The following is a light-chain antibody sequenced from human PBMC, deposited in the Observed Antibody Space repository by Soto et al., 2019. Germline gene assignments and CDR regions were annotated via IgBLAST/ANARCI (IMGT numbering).Light chain of an antibody. CDR1: QSITSY. J-gene: IGKJ1*01. CDR3: QQSYSTPWT. CDR2: AAS. V-gene: IGKV1-39*01. Sequence: DIQMTQSPSSLSASVGDRVTITCRASQSITSYLNWYQQRPGKAPKLLIYAASSLESGVPSRFSGSASGTDCTLTISSLQPEDYATYYCQQSYSTPWTFGQGTKVEI.